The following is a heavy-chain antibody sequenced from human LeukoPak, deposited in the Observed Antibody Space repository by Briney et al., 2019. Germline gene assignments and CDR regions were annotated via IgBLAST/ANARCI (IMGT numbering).Heavy chain of an antibody. CDR1: GGSLSTHH. CDR2: ISDSGST. J-gene: IGHJ6*02. D-gene: IGHD2-2*01. CDR3: ARGISTTWNNYYYGLDV. V-gene: IGHV4-59*11. Sequence: SETLSLTCVVSGGSLSTHHWSWIRQSPGRGLEWIGYISDSGSTNYNPSLKSRVTISVDTSKNQFSLMLSSVTAADTAVYYCARGISTTWNNYYYGLDVWGQGTTVTVSS.